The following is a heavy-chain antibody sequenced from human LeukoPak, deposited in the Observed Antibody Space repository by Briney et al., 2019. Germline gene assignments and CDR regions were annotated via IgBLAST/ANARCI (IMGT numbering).Heavy chain of an antibody. CDR3: AKEIRPNDC. J-gene: IGHJ4*02. D-gene: IGHD4-17*01. CDR1: GFTFSSHG. Sequence: PGGSLRLSCAASGFTFSSHGMCWVRQAPGRGLEWVSSISIGGDTTYSDSVKGRFTISRDNSKNTLYLQLDSLRAEDTAIYYCAKEIRPNDCWGQGTLGTVSS. CDR2: ISIGGDTT. V-gene: IGHV3-23*01.